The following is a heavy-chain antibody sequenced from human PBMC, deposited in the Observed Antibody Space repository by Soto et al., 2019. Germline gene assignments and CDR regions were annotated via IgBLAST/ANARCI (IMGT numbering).Heavy chain of an antibody. CDR2: VSYDGSKK. D-gene: IGHD6-13*01. CDR3: ATDSSSWYYFDY. Sequence: GGSLRLSCAASGFTFSSYGMHWVRQAPGKGLEWVAVVSYDGSKKYYADSVKGRFTISRDNSKNTLYLQMNSLRAEDTAVYYWATDSSSWYYFDYWGQGTLVTVSS. J-gene: IGHJ4*02. CDR1: GFTFSSYG. V-gene: IGHV3-30*03.